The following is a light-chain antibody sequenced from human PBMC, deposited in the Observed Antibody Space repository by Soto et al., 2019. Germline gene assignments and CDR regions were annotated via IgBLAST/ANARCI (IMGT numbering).Light chain of an antibody. CDR3: EHYNRSPWT. V-gene: IGKV3-15*01. CDR2: GAS. J-gene: IGKJ1*01. Sequence: EVVMTQSPATLSVSPGEKATLSCRASQSVSSDLAWYQQKPGQAPRVLIYGASTRATGIPARFSGSGSGTEFTLTINSLQSEDFAVYNCEHYNRSPWTFGQGTKVEVK. CDR1: QSVSSD.